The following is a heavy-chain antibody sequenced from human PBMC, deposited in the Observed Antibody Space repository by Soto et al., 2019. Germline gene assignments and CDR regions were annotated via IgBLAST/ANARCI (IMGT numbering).Heavy chain of an antibody. D-gene: IGHD2-15*01. Sequence: QVQLQESGPGLVKPSETLSLTCTVSGGSINSYYWSWIRQPPGKGLEWIGSLSYSGNFYYNPSLKSRISIAFDTSKNQFSLTLTSVAAADTAVYYCAGQSCSGGGCYSGPQDWYFSLWGRGTLVTVSS. J-gene: IGHJ2*01. CDR1: GGSINSYY. CDR2: LSYSGNF. CDR3: AGQSCSGGGCYSGPQDWYFSL. V-gene: IGHV4-59*01.